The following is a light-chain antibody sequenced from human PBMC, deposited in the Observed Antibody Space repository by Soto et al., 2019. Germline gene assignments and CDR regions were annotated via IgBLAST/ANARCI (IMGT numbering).Light chain of an antibody. Sequence: QSVLTQPPSASGTPGQRVFISCSGSSSNIGGTNYAYWYQQLPGAAPKLLMHSNNLRPSGVPERISGSKSGTSASLAISGLRSEDEAVYYCASWDDRMGAVIFGGGTKCTVL. CDR3: ASWDDRMGAVI. CDR1: SSNIGGTNY. CDR2: SNN. V-gene: IGLV1-47*02. J-gene: IGLJ2*01.